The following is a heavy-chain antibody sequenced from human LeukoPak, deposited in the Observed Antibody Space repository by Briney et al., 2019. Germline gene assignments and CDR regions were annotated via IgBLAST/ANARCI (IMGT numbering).Heavy chain of an antibody. J-gene: IGHJ4*02. Sequence: KPGGSLRLSCAASGFTFSDYYMSWIRQAPGKGLEWVSVFYSGGTIVYSDSVRGRFIISRDVSKNTLYLQMNSLKVEDTAMYYCARDPHNSGSGRYFENWGRGSLVTVS. CDR1: GFTFSDYY. V-gene: IGHV3-66*01. CDR3: ARDPHNSGSGRYFEN. CDR2: FYSGGTI. D-gene: IGHD3-10*01.